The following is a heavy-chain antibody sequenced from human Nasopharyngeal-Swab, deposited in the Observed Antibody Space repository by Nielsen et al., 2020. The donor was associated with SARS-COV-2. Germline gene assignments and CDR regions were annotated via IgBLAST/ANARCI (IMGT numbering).Heavy chain of an antibody. J-gene: IGHJ4*02. CDR1: GGTFSSYA. Sequence: VKVSCKASGGTFSSYAISWVRQAPGQGLEWMGGIIPIFGTANYAQKFQGRVTITADKSTSTAYMELSSLRSEDTAMYYCARQARRVSMVRGVMYFDYWGQGTLVTVSS. CDR3: ARQARRVSMVRGVMYFDY. CDR2: IIPIFGTA. V-gene: IGHV1-69*06. D-gene: IGHD3-10*01.